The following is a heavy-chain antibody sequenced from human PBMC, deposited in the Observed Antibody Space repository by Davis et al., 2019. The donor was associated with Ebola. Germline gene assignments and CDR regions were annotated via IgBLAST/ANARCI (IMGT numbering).Heavy chain of an antibody. D-gene: IGHD6-13*01. J-gene: IGHJ5*02. CDR2: IYWNDDK. CDR1: GFSLSTSGVG. CDR3: AHRSSLIAAAGYGWFDP. V-gene: IGHV2-5*01. Sequence: SGPTLVKPTQTLTLTCTFSGFSLSTSGVGVVWIRQPPGKALEWLALIYWNDDKRYSPSLKSRLTITKDTSKNQVVLTMTNMDPVDTATYYCAHRSSLIAAAGYGWFDPWGQGTLVTVSS.